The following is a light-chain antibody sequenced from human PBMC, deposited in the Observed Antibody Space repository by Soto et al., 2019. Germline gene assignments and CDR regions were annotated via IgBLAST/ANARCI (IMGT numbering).Light chain of an antibody. CDR2: TTS. CDR3: QQSYSDPS. Sequence: DIQMTQSPSSLSASVGDRVTITCRASQSISKYLSWYQQKPGKAPKLLISTTSSLQSGVPSRFTGSGSGTDFTLTISSLQPEDFATYYCQQSYSDPSFGGGTQVEIQ. V-gene: IGKV1-39*01. J-gene: IGKJ4*01. CDR1: QSISKY.